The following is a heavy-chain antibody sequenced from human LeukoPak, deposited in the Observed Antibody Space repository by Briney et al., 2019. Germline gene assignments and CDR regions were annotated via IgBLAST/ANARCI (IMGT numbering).Heavy chain of an antibody. J-gene: IGHJ4*02. Sequence: PGGSLRLSCAASGFTFSSYEMNWVRQAPGKGLEWVSYISSSGSTIYYADSVKGRFTISRDNSKNTLYLQMNSLRAEDTAVYYCANSITMVRGVITPDYWGQGTLVTVSS. CDR1: GFTFSSYE. CDR3: ANSITMVRGVITPDY. CDR2: ISSSGSTI. V-gene: IGHV3-48*03. D-gene: IGHD3-10*01.